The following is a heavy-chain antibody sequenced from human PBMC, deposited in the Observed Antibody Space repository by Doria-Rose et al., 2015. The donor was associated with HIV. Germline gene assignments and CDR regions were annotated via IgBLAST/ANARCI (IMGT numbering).Heavy chain of an antibody. CDR2: IFSDDER. D-gene: IGHD6-13*01. CDR3: ARIKSSRWYHKYYFDF. J-gene: IGHJ4*02. V-gene: IGHV2-26*01. CDR1: GVSLSSPGMG. Sequence: QVQLAQSSPVLVKPTETLTLTCTVSGVSLSSPGMGVSWIRQPPGKALEWLANIFSDDERSYKTSLKSRLTISRGTSKSQVVLTMTDMDPVDTATYYCARIKSSRWYHKYYFDFWGQGTLVIVSA.